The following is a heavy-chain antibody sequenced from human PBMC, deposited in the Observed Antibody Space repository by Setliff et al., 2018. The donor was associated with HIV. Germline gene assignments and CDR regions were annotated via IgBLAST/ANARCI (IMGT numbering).Heavy chain of an antibody. CDR3: ARDYIGPDALDI. CDR1: GVAISSHY. CDR2: MFSGGTT. J-gene: IGHJ3*02. Sequence: SETLSLTCSVSGVAISSHYWSWIRQPPGKGLEWIGYMFSGGTTKYNPSLESRVTISVDSSRNQFSLRLSSVTTADTAVYYCARDYIGPDALDIWGQGTMVTVSS. V-gene: IGHV4-59*11.